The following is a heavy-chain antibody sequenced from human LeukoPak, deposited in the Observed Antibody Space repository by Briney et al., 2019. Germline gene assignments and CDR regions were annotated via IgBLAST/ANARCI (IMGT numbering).Heavy chain of an antibody. J-gene: IGHJ4*02. D-gene: IGHD5-24*01. CDR3: AEGDGYNICFDY. V-gene: IGHV3-23*01. Sequence: GGSLRLSCAASGFTFSSYAMSWVRQAPGKGLEWVSAISGSGGSTYYADSVKGRFTISRDNSKNTLYLQMNSLRAEDTAVYYCAEGDGYNICFDYWGQGTLVTVSS. CDR1: GFTFSSYA. CDR2: ISGSGGST.